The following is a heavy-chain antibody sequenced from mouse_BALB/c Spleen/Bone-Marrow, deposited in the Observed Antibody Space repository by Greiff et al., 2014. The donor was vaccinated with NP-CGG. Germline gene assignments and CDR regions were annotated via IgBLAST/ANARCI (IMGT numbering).Heavy chain of an antibody. CDR1: GFNIKDTY. J-gene: IGHJ1*01. CDR2: IDPANGNT. V-gene: IGHV14-3*02. Sequence: VQLQQSGAELVKPGASVKLSCTASGFNIKDTYMHWVKQRPERGLEWIGRIDPANGNTKYDPKFQGKATITADTSSNTAYLQLSSLTSEDTAVYYCARGGSSYGWYFDVWGAGTTVTVSS. D-gene: IGHD1-1*01. CDR3: ARGGSSYGWYFDV.